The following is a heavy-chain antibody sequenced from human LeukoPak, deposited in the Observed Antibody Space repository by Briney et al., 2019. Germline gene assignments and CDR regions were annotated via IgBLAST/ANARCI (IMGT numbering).Heavy chain of an antibody. CDR2: ISSSSSYI. Sequence: NPGGSLRLSCAASGFTFSSYSMNWVRQAPGKGLEWVSSISSSSSYIYSADSVKGRFTISRDNARNSLYLQMNSLRAEDTAVYYCAVGRYNYGYIFDYWGQGTLVTVSS. V-gene: IGHV3-21*01. D-gene: IGHD5-18*01. CDR3: AVGRYNYGYIFDY. J-gene: IGHJ4*02. CDR1: GFTFSSYS.